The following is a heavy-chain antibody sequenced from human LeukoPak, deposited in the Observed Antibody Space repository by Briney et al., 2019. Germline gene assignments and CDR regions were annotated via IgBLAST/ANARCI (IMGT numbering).Heavy chain of an antibody. V-gene: IGHV3-23*01. J-gene: IGHJ6*02. CDR1: GFTFSSSA. CDR2: ISGSGGST. CDR3: AKDSSSPPEYYYYYGMDV. D-gene: IGHD6-13*01. Sequence: GGSLRLSCAASGFTFSSSAMGWVRQAPGKGLEWVSGISGSGGSTYYADSVKGRFTISRDNSKNTLYLQMNSLRAEDTAVYYCAKDSSSPPEYYYYYGMDVWGQGTTVTVSS.